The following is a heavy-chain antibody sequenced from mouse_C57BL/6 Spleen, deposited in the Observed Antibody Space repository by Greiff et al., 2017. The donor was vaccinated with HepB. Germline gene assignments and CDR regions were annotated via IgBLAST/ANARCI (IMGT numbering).Heavy chain of an antibody. J-gene: IGHJ3*01. Sequence: EVKLMESGPELVKPGASVKISCKASGYSFTGYYMNWVKQSPEKSLEWIGEINPSTGGTTYNQKFKAKATLTVDKSSSTAYMQLKSLTSEDSAVYYCLYYDYDTMFAYWGQGTLVTVSA. CDR1: GYSFTGYY. V-gene: IGHV1-42*01. CDR2: INPSTGGT. CDR3: LYYDYDTMFAY. D-gene: IGHD2-4*01.